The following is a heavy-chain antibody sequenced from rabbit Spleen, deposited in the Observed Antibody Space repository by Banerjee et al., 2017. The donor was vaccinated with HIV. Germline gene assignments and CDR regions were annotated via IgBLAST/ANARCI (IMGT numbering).Heavy chain of an antibody. J-gene: IGHJ4*01. CDR2: IYGGSSGRT. CDR1: GFTLSSSYW. Sequence: QEQLEESGGDLVKPEGSLTLTCTASGFTLSSSYWIYWVRQAPGKGLEWIACIYGGSSGRTYYASWAKGRFTISKTSSTTVTLQMTSLTAADTATYFCARGANSDGDGCDLWGPGTLVTVS. V-gene: IGHV1S45*01. D-gene: IGHD6-1*01. CDR3: ARGANSDGDGCDL.